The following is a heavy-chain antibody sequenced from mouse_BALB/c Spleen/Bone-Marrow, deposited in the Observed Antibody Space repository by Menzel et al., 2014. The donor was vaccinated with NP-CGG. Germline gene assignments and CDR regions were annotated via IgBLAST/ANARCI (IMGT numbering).Heavy chain of an antibody. CDR3: ARHDGYRTWFAY. Sequence: EVMLVESGGGLVQPGGSLKLSCATSGFTFSDYYMYWVRQTPEKRLEWVAYISNGGGSTYYPDTVKGRFTISRDNAKNTLYLQMSRLKSEDTAMYYCARHDGYRTWFAYWGQATLVTVSA. V-gene: IGHV5-12*02. J-gene: IGHJ3*01. D-gene: IGHD2-3*01. CDR2: ISNGGGST. CDR1: GFTFSDYY.